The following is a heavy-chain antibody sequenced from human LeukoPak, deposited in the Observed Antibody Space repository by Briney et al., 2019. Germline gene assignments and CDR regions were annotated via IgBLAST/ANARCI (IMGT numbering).Heavy chain of an antibody. V-gene: IGHV1-8*01. J-gene: IGHJ5*02. CDR3: VRAAQEGRDTLTGSQTGNWFDP. D-gene: IGHD3-9*01. CDR2: MNPNSDKT. CDR1: GYTFSTYD. Sequence: ASVKVSCRASGYTFSTYDINWVRQAAGQGPEWMGWMNPNSDKTGYAQKFQGRLNMTRNTSISTACMELSGLRSEDTAVYYCVRAAQEGRDTLTGSQTGNWFDPWGQGTLVTVSS.